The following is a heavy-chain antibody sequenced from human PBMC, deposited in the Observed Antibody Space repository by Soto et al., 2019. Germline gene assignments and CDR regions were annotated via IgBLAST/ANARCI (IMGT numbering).Heavy chain of an antibody. D-gene: IGHD3-3*01. CDR2: IIPILGIA. CDR1: GGTFSSYT. Sequence: SVKVSCKASGGTFSSYTISWVRQAPGQGLEWMGRIIPILGIANYAQKFQGRVTITADKSTSTAYMELSSLRSEDTAVYYCARGITIFGYYFEYWGQGTLVTVSS. J-gene: IGHJ4*02. CDR3: ARGITIFGYYFEY. V-gene: IGHV1-69*02.